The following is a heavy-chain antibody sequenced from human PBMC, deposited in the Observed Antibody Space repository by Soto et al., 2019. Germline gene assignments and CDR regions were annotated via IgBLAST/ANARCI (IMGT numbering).Heavy chain of an antibody. CDR2: IFNSGTT. CDR1: GASTVSHYH. Sequence: QVQLQESGPGLVKPSQTLSLTCSVSGASTVSHYHWTWIRQPPGKGLAWKGYIFNSGTTFYNPALTSRLSISMDTSGNHFSLELRSVTAADTDVYYCALAMGPTTGLDYWGQGTLVTVSS. D-gene: IGHD1-26*01. CDR3: ALAMGPTTGLDY. V-gene: IGHV4-31*02. J-gene: IGHJ4*02.